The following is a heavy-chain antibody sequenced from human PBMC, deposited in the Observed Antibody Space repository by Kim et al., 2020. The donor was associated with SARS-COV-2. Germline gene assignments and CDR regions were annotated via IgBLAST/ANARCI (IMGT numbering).Heavy chain of an antibody. CDR2: ISGSGGST. J-gene: IGHJ4*02. CDR1: GFTFSSYA. D-gene: IGHD3-10*01. CDR3: AKRRGSFDY. Sequence: GGSLRLSCAASGFTFSSYAMSWVRQAPSKGLEWVSAISGSGGSTYYADSVKGRSSISRDNSKNTLYLQMNSLRAEATAVYYCAKRRGSFDYWGQGTLVTVSS. V-gene: IGHV3-23*01.